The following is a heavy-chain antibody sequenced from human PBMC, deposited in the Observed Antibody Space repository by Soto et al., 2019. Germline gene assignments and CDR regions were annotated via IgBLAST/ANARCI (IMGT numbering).Heavy chain of an antibody. D-gene: IGHD3-9*01. CDR1: GCTFSDYY. V-gene: IGHV3-11*01. Sequence: GGSLRLSCAASGCTFSDYYMGWIRQAPGKGLEWVSYISSSGSTIYYADSVKGRFTISRDNAKNSLYLQMNSLRAEDTAVYYCARVGGVLRYFDWLSFLTHPIAYWGQGTLVTVSS. J-gene: IGHJ4*02. CDR3: ARVGGVLRYFDWLSFLTHPIAY. CDR2: ISSSGSTI.